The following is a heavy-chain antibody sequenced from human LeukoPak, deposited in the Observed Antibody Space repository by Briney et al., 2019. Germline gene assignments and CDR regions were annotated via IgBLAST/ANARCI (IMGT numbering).Heavy chain of an antibody. J-gene: IGHJ4*02. Sequence: ASVKVSCKASGDTFSTYAISWVRQAPGQGLEWMGWISAYNGDTNYEQNLQGRVTMTTDTSTSTAYMELRSLRSDDTAVYYRAAKRITAAALDYWGQGTLVTVSS. D-gene: IGHD6-13*01. V-gene: IGHV1-18*01. CDR1: GDTFSTYA. CDR3: AAKRITAAALDY. CDR2: ISAYNGDT.